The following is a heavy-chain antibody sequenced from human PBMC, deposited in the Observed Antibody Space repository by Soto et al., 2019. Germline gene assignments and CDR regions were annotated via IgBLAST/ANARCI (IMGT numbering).Heavy chain of an antibody. D-gene: IGHD4-17*01. CDR1: GFTFSSYS. CDR3: AKAGDYGDYGVGKTYYYYGMDV. V-gene: IGHV3-23*01. Sequence: GGSLRLSCAASGFTFSSYSMNWVRQAPGKGLEWVSAISGSGGSTYYADSVKGRFTISRDNSKNTLYLQMNSLRAEDTAVYYCAKAGDYGDYGVGKTYYYYGMDVWGQGTTVTVSS. J-gene: IGHJ6*02. CDR2: ISGSGGST.